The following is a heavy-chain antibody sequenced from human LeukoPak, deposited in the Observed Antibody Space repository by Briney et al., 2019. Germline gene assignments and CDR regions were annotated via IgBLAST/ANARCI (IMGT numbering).Heavy chain of an antibody. CDR1: GFTFSSYS. CDR3: AARRGGYYDSSGYYYPFDY. CDR2: ISSSSSYI. V-gene: IGHV3-21*01. J-gene: IGHJ4*02. Sequence: PGGSLRLSCAASGFTFSSYSMNWVRQAPGKGLEWVSSISSSSSYIYYADSVKGRFTISRDNAKNPLYLQMNSLRAEDTAVYYCAARRGGYYDSSGYYYPFDYWGQGTLVTVSS. D-gene: IGHD3-22*01.